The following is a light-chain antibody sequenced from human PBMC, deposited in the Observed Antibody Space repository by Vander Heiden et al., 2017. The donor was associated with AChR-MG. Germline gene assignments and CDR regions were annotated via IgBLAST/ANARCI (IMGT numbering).Light chain of an antibody. J-gene: IGKJ4*01. Sequence: DIQMTQSPSTLYASVGDRVTITCRASQNVGNWLAWFQQKPGKAPNLLISQASTLESGVPSRFGGSGAGTEFTLTISSLQPDDLASYYCQQYNSYPLTFGGGTKVELQ. CDR3: QQYNSYPLT. CDR2: QAS. CDR1: QNVGNW. V-gene: IGKV1-5*03.